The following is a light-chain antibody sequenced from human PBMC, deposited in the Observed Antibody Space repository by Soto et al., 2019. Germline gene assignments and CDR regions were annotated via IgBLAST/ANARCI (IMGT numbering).Light chain of an antibody. CDR2: GAS. V-gene: IGKV3-20*01. CDR3: QQYDSSPWT. CDR1: QSIGGNY. Sequence: EIVLTQSPGTLSLSPGERATLPCRASQSIGGNYLAWYQQQPGRAPRLLMYGASRRATGIPDRFSGSASGTDFTLTISRLEPEDFAVYYCQQYDSSPWTFGRGTKVEIK. J-gene: IGKJ1*01.